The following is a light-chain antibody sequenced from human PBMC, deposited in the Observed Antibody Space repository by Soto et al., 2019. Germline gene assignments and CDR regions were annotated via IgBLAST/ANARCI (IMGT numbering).Light chain of an antibody. CDR3: QQYKDWPTT. V-gene: IGKV3-15*01. CDR1: QSVSTT. CDR2: GAS. Sequence: EIVMTQSPATLSVSPGQRASLSCRASQSVSTTVAWYHQQPGQAPRLLVYGASTRATVIPARFSGSGAGTYFNLTITSLQSEDFGVYFCQQYKDWPTTFGQGTKVEIK. J-gene: IGKJ1*01.